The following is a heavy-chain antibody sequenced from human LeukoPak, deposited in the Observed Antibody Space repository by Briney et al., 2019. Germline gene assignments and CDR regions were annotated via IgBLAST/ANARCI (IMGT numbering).Heavy chain of an antibody. D-gene: IGHD3-10*01. Sequence: PSETLSLTCAVYGGSFSGYYWSWIRQPPGKGLEWIGEINHSGSTNYNPSLKSRVTISVDTSKNQFSLKLSSVTAADTAVYYCARDTILLWFGELLYNWFDPWGQGTLVTVSS. J-gene: IGHJ5*02. CDR1: GGSFSGYY. CDR3: ARDTILLWFGELLYNWFDP. V-gene: IGHV4-34*01. CDR2: INHSGST.